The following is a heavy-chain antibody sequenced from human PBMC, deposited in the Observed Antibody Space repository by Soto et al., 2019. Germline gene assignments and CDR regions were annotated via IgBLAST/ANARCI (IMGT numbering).Heavy chain of an antibody. D-gene: IGHD3-22*01. CDR2: ISWDSESL. CDR3: AKLYYSETSGHFDY. Sequence: EVQLVESGGGLVQPGRSLRLSCVASGFTFHNYAMNWVRQAPGKGLEWVSGISWDSESLDYAASVRGRFTISRDNTKNSLFLQMSSLRPEDTAVYYCAKLYYSETSGHFDYWGQGTLVTVSS. CDR1: GFTFHNYA. J-gene: IGHJ4*02. V-gene: IGHV3-9*01.